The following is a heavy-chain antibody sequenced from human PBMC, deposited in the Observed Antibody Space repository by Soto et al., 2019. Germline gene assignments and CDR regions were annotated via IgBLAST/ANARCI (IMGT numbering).Heavy chain of an antibody. CDR3: ARLDIVVA. V-gene: IGHV4-39*01. Sequence: SETLSLTCTVSGGSISSSSYYWGWIRQPPGKGLEWIGSIYYSGSTYYNPSLESRVTISVDTSKNQFSLKLSSVTAADTAVYYCARLDIVVAWGQGTVVTVSS. CDR1: GGSISSSSYY. D-gene: IGHD2-2*03. CDR2: IYYSGST. J-gene: IGHJ5*02.